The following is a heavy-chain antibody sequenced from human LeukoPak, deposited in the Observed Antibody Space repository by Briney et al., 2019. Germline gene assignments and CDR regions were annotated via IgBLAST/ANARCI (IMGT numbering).Heavy chain of an antibody. CDR3: ARLNWVTTKAFDI. CDR1: GFILSSYW. V-gene: IGHV3-7*01. J-gene: IGHJ3*02. D-gene: IGHD4-17*01. Sequence: GGSLRLSCAASGFILSSYWMSWLRQAPGKGLEWVANIKQDGSEKYYVDSVKGRFTISRDNAQNSLYLQMNSLRAEDTAVYYCARLNWVTTKAFDIWGQGTMVTVSS. CDR2: IKQDGSEK.